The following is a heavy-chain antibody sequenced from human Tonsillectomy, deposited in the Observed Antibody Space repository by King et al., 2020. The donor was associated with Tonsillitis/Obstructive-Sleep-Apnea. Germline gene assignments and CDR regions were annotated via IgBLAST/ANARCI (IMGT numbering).Heavy chain of an antibody. J-gene: IGHJ4*02. CDR2: ISYSGFT. CDR1: GGSISTYY. Sequence: QLQESGPGLVKSSETLSLTCTVSGGSISTYYWNWVRQPPGKVLEWIGYISYSGFTKYNPSLKSRVTISVDTSKNQFSLKLTSLTAADTAVYYCARSHGGYWGQGILVTVSS. V-gene: IGHV4-59*01. CDR3: ARSHGGY.